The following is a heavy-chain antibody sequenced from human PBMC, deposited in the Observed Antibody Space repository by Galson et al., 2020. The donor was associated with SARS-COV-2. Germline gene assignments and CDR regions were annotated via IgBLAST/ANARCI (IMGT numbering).Heavy chain of an antibody. CDR2: IYHSGST. J-gene: IGHJ5*02. Sequence: SETLSFTCTVSGYSISSGYYWGWIRQPPGKGLEWIGSIYHSGSTYYNPSLKSRVTISIDTSKNQFSLKLSSVTTADTAVYYCARDLFLGVPAVNWFDPWGQGTLVTVSS. CDR3: ARDLFLGVPAVNWFDP. CDR1: GYSISSGYY. V-gene: IGHV4-38-2*02. D-gene: IGHD2-2*01.